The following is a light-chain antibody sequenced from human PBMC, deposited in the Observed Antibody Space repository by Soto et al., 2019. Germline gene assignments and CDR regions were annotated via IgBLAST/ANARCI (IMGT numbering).Light chain of an antibody. Sequence: IVMTQSPATLSVYPGERATLSCRASQSISSNLAWYQQKPGQAPRLLMFRTSSRATGFPASFSGSGSGTEFNLTISRLEPEDFAVYYCQQYGSSPWMFGQGS. CDR3: QQYGSSPWM. V-gene: IGKV3-15*01. CDR1: QSISSN. J-gene: IGKJ1*01. CDR2: RTS.